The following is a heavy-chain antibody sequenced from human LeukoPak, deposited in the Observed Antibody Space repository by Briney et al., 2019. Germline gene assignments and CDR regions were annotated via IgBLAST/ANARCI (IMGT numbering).Heavy chain of an antibody. CDR3: ARVGRVTGDLGAQKPPHY. V-gene: IGHV1-2*02. CDR2: INPNSGGT. Sequence: ASVKVSCKASGYTFTCYYMHWVRQAPGQGLEWMGWINPNSGGTNYAQKFQGRVTMTRDTSISTAYMELSRLRSDDTAVYYCARVGRVTGDLGAQKPPHYWGQGTLVTVSS. D-gene: IGHD7-27*01. J-gene: IGHJ4*02. CDR1: GYTFTCYY.